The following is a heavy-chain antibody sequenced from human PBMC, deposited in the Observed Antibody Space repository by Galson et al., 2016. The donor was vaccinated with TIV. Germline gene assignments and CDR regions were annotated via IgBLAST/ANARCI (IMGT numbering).Heavy chain of an antibody. J-gene: IGHJ4*02. V-gene: IGHV4-39*01. CDR3: GRHAATSDY. CDR1: GDSISSSRNFY. D-gene: IGHD6-25*01. CDR2: VYYSGST. Sequence: ETLSLTCTVSGDSISSSRNFYWGWIRQPPGKGLEWIGGVYYSGSTYYNPSLKSRVVVSVDTTKNQFSLKLNSVTATDTAVYFCGRHAATSDYWGQGTLVTVSS.